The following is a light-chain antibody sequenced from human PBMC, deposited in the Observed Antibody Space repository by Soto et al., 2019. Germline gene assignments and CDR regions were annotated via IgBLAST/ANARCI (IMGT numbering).Light chain of an antibody. CDR1: QSVDSSF. CDR3: QQYKKWPLT. J-gene: IGKJ4*01. V-gene: IGKV3-20*01. CDR2: GAS. Sequence: EIVLTQSPGSLSLSPGERATLSCRASQSVDSSFFAWYQQKPGQAPRLLIYGASNRATGIPDRFSGSGSGTDFTLTISRLEPEDFAVYYCQQYKKWPLTFGGGTTVEN.